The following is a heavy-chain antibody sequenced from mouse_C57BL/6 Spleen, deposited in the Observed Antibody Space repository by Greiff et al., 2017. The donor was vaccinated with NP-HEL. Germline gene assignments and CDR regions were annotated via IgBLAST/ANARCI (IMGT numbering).Heavy chain of an antibody. CDR2: ISYDGSN. J-gene: IGHJ2*01. CDR1: GYSITSGYY. CDR3: ARGDGYFYYFDY. D-gene: IGHD2-3*01. V-gene: IGHV3-6*01. Sequence: EVKLMESGPGLVKPSQSLSLTCSVTGYSITSGYYWNWIRQFPGNKLEWMGYISYDGSNNYNPSLKNRIPITRDTSKNQFFLKLNSVTTEDTATYYCARGDGYFYYFDYWGQGTTLTVSS.